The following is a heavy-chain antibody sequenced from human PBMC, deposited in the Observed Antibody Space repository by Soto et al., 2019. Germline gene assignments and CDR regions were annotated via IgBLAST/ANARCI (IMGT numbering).Heavy chain of an antibody. V-gene: IGHV4-61*01. CDR1: GDSVSSGNYY. D-gene: IGHD5-18*01. J-gene: IGHJ5*02. Sequence: KPSETLSLTCTVSGDSVSSGNYYWSWIRQPPGKGLEWIGCIYYTGSTNYNPSFKSRVTISKDTSKNQFSLKLRSATAADTAVYYCARIPVDTYMIYWSDPWGQGTLVTVSS. CDR3: ARIPVDTYMIYWSDP. CDR2: IYYTGST.